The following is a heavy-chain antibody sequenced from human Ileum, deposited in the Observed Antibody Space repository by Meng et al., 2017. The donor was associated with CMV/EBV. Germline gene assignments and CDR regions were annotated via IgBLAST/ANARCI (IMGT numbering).Heavy chain of an antibody. CDR3: AKMLEVGATTNFDY. D-gene: IGHD1-26*01. CDR2: IRKDGSDK. Sequence: GESLKISCAASGFSFSKLGMHWVRQAPGKGLDWLAFIRKDGSDKYYADSVKGRFTISRDNSKNTLYLQMNSLTAEDTAVYYCAKMLEVGATTNFDYWGQGTVVT. J-gene: IGHJ4*02. CDR1: GFSFSKLG. V-gene: IGHV3-30*02.